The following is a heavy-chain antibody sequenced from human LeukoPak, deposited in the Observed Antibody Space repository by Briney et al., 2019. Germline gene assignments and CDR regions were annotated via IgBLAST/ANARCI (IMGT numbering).Heavy chain of an antibody. CDR3: ARGPRAYSSGYYYPFVY. Sequence: GGSLRLSCAASGFTFSSYWMHWVRQAPGKGLVWVSRINSDGSSTSYADSVKGRFTSSRDNAKNKLYLQMNSLRAEDTAVYYCARGPRAYSSGYYYPFVYWGQGTLVTVSS. J-gene: IGHJ4*02. CDR1: GFTFSSYW. CDR2: INSDGSST. D-gene: IGHD3-22*01. V-gene: IGHV3-74*01.